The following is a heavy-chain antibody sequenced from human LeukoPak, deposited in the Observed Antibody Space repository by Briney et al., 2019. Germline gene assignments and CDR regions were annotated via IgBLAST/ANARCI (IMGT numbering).Heavy chain of an antibody. CDR1: GFTFSTSS. D-gene: IGHD3-22*01. CDR2: ISSSSFYI. CDR3: ARAGYYDIYDYYFYMDV. V-gene: IGHV3-21*01. Sequence: GGSLRLSCAASGFTFSTSSMHWVRQAPGKGLEGVSSISSSSFYIYYADSVKGRFTISRDNAKNSLYLQMNSLRAQDTAVYYCARAGYYDIYDYYFYMDVWGKGTTVTISS. J-gene: IGHJ6*03.